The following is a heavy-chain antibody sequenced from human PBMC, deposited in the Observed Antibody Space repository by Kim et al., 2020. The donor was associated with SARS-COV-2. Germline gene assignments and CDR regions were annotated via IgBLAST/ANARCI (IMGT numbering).Heavy chain of an antibody. Sequence: SETLSLTCTVSGGSISSYYWSWIRQPPGKGLEWIGYIYYSGSTNYNPSLKSRVTISVDTSKNQFSLKLSSVTAADTAVYYCARDSWGTQSSSSYFDYWGQGTLVTVSS. CDR2: IYYSGST. CDR1: GGSISSYY. D-gene: IGHD6-13*01. CDR3: ARDSWGTQSSSSYFDY. V-gene: IGHV4-59*01. J-gene: IGHJ4*02.